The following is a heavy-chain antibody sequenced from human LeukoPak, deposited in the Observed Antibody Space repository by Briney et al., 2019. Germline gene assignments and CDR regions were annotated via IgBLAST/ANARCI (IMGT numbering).Heavy chain of an antibody. D-gene: IGHD6-13*01. CDR3: ALERAAAGTPRILYFDY. CDR1: GYTFTSYG. V-gene: IGHV1-18*01. Sequence: GASVKVSCKASGYTFTSYGISWVRQAPGQGLEWMGWISAYNGNTNYAQKLQGRVTMTTDTSTSTAYMELRSLRSDDTAVYYCALERAAAGTPRILYFDYWGQGTLVTVSS. CDR2: ISAYNGNT. J-gene: IGHJ4*02.